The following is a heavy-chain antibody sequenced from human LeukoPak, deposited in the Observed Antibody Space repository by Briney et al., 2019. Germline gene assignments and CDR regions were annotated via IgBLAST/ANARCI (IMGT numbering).Heavy chain of an antibody. V-gene: IGHV1-46*01. D-gene: IGHD2-15*01. J-gene: IGHJ6*02. Sequence: ASVKVSCKASGYTFTNYYIHWVRQAPGQGLEWMGIINPRGGSTNYAQKFQGRVTMTRDTSTSTVYMELSSLTSEDTAVYYCASGLGFCSGSDCTNLVKDYYYGMNVWGQGTTVTVSS. CDR3: ASGLGFCSGSDCTNLVKDYYYGMNV. CDR2: INPRGGST. CDR1: GYTFTNYY.